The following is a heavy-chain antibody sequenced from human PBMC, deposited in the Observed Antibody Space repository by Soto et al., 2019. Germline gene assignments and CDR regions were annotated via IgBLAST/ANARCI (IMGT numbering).Heavy chain of an antibody. CDR1: GFSFSSHW. V-gene: IGHV3-7*03. Sequence: EVQLVESGGDLVQPGGSLRLSCAASGFSFSSHWMSWVRQAPGKGLEWVANIKQDGNDKRYVDSVKSRFTISGDNAESSWYLQINSRRADDTAVYYCARYSYSSGPQDSWGQGTLVTVSS. CDR2: IKQDGNDK. D-gene: IGHD6-19*01. J-gene: IGHJ4*02. CDR3: ARYSYSSGPQDS.